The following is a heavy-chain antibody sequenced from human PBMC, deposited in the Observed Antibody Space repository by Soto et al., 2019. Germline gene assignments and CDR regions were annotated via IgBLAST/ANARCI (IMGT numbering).Heavy chain of an antibody. V-gene: IGHV3-7*03. Sequence: SGGSLRLSCAASGFTFSSYWMSWVRQAPGKGLEWVANIKQDGSEKYYVDSVKGRFTISRDNAKNSLYLQMNSLRAEDAAVYYCGRCSMVLVLPPGYWGQGTLVTVSS. CDR1: GFTFSSYW. CDR2: IKQDGSEK. D-gene: IGHD3-10*01. CDR3: GRCSMVLVLPPGY. J-gene: IGHJ4*02.